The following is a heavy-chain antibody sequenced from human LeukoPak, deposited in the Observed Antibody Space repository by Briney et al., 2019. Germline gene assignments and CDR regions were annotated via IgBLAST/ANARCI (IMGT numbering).Heavy chain of an antibody. V-gene: IGHV4-59*01. D-gene: IGHD3-10*01. Sequence: TSETLSLTCTVSVGSISSYYWSWILQSPGKGLECIGYIHYTGSTNYNPSLKSRVTISVETSKNQFSLKLKSVTAADTAVYYCARGGYYGSGNDFRFDPWGQGTLVTVSS. CDR3: ARGGYYGSGNDFRFDP. J-gene: IGHJ5*02. CDR1: VGSISSYY. CDR2: IHYTGST.